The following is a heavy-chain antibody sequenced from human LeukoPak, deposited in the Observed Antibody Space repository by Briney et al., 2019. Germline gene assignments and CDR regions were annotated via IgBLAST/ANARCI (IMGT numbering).Heavy chain of an antibody. D-gene: IGHD6-6*01. Sequence: GGSLRLSCAASGFTFSSKYMSWGRQAPGKGLEWGSVIYSGGSTYYADSVTGRFTISRDNSKNTLYLQMNSLRAEDTAVYYCARQGSSSSSLDYWGQGTLVTVSS. V-gene: IGHV3-53*01. CDR1: GFTFSSKY. CDR2: IYSGGST. CDR3: ARQGSSSSSLDY. J-gene: IGHJ4*02.